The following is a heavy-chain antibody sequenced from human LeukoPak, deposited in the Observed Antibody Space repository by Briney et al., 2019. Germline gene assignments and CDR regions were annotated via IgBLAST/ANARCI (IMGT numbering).Heavy chain of an antibody. CDR3: AGVAARLDY. Sequence: SETPSLTCTVSGGSVSSGSYYWSWIRQPPGKGLEWIGYIYYSGSTNYNPSLKSRVTISVDTSKNQFSLKLSSVTAADTAVYYCAGVAARLDYWGRGTLVTVSS. CDR2: IYYSGST. J-gene: IGHJ4*02. CDR1: GGSVSSGSYY. D-gene: IGHD2-15*01. V-gene: IGHV4-61*01.